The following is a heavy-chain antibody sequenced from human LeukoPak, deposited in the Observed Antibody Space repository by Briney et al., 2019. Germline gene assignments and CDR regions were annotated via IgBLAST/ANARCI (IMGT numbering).Heavy chain of an antibody. J-gene: IGHJ4*02. V-gene: IGHV3-23*01. Sequence: GGSLRLSCTASGFTFSNYAMSWVRRAPGKGLEWVSTTSGSDGSTYYADSVKGRFTISRDNSKNTLYLQMNSLRVEDTAIYYCAKGRGYCTGGSCYSDYWGQGTLVTVSS. CDR3: AKGRGYCTGGSCYSDY. D-gene: IGHD2-15*01. CDR1: GFTFSNYA. CDR2: TSGSDGST.